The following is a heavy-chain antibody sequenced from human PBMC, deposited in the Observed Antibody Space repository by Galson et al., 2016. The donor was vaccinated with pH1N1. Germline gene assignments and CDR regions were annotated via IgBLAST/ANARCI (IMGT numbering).Heavy chain of an antibody. CDR3: ARGIGGTDYHYFDY. D-gene: IGHD1-26*01. Sequence: LSLTCTVSGDSVTSGSYYWSWVRQPAGKGLEWVGHIFTRGTTNYNPSLKSRVIISVDTSKNQVSLKLNSVTAADTAVYFCARGIGGTDYHYFDYWGQGTMVTVSS. CDR2: IFTRGTT. J-gene: IGHJ4*02. CDR1: GDSVTSGSYY. V-gene: IGHV4-61*09.